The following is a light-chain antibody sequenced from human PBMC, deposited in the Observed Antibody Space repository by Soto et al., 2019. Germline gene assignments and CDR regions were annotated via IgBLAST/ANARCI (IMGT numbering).Light chain of an antibody. V-gene: IGKV3-20*01. J-gene: IGKJ1*01. CDR2: GTS. Sequence: EIALTQSPGILSLSPGERASLSCGASQSISSSFLAWYQQKPGQAPRLLIFGTSNRAPGTSDRFSGSGSGTDFTLTISRLEPEDVAVYYCQHYGDSSWTVGQGTKVDIK. CDR3: QHYGDSSWT. CDR1: QSISSSF.